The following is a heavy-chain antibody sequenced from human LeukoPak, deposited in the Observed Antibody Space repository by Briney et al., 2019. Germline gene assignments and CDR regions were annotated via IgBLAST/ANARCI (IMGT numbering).Heavy chain of an antibody. V-gene: IGHV3-7*01. D-gene: IGHD1-26*01. Sequence: GGSLRLSCAASGFTFSTSWMSWVRQAPGKGLEWAANIKEDGSEKYYVESVKGRFTISRDNGKNSLYLQMSSLRADDTAVYYCARDRVGATGTKDYWGQGTLVTVSS. CDR1: GFTFSTSW. CDR2: IKEDGSEK. J-gene: IGHJ4*02. CDR3: ARDRVGATGTKDY.